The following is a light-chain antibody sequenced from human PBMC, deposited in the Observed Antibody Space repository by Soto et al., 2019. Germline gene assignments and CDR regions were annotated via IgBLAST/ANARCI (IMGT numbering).Light chain of an antibody. CDR2: GAS. CDR3: QQYGSSGT. CDR1: QSVSNNY. J-gene: IGKJ1*01. Sequence: EIVLTQSPGTLSLSPVERATLSCRASQSVSNNYLAWYQQKPGQAPGLLIYGASNRATGIPDRFSGSGSGTDFTLTISRLEPEDFAVYYCQQYGSSGTFGQGTKVDIK. V-gene: IGKV3-20*01.